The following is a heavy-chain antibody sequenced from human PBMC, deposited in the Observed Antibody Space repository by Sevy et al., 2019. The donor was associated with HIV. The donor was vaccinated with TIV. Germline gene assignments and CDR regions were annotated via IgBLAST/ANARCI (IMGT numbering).Heavy chain of an antibody. CDR2: IYYSGST. J-gene: IGHJ4*02. D-gene: IGHD3-22*01. CDR3: ARQLREYYDSSGYYGRLDY. V-gene: IGHV4-39*01. CDR1: GGSISSSSYY. Sequence: SETLSLTCTVSGGSISSSSYYWGWLRQPPGKGLEWIGSIYYSGSTYYNPSLKSRVTISVYTSKTQFSLKLSSVTAADTDMYYCARQLREYYDSSGYYGRLDYWGQGTLVTVSS.